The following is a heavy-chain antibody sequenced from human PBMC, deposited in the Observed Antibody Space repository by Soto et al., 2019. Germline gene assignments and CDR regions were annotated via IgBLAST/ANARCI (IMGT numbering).Heavy chain of an antibody. V-gene: IGHV3-33*01. J-gene: IGHJ6*02. CDR2: IWYDGSNK. D-gene: IGHD6-6*01. Sequence: QVQLVESGGGVVQPGRSLRLSCAASGFTFSSYGMHWVRQAPGKGLEWVAVIWYDGSNKYYADSVKGRFTISRDNSKNTLYLQMNSLRAEDTAVYYCAIGSIAARPYLVYYYGMDVWGQGTTVTVSS. CDR3: AIGSIAARPYLVYYYGMDV. CDR1: GFTFSSYG.